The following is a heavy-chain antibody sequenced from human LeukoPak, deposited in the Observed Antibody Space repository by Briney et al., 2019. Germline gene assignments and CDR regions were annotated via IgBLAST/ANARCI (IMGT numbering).Heavy chain of an antibody. D-gene: IGHD2-15*01. V-gene: IGHV4-39*07. CDR2: IYYSGST. J-gene: IGHJ4*02. CDR1: GGSISSSSYY. Sequence: PSETLSLTCTVSGGSISSSSYYWGWIRQPPGKGLEWIGSIYYSGSTYYNPSLKSRVTISVDTSKNQFSLKLSSVTAADTAVYYCARDDWVVVAATGSIGLDYWGQGTLVTVSS. CDR3: ARDDWVVVAATGSIGLDY.